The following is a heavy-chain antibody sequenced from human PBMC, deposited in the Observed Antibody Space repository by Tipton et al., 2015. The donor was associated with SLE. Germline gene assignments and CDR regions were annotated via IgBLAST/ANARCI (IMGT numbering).Heavy chain of an antibody. CDR3: ARLCCIAAGGTGYYQH. J-gene: IGHJ1*01. V-gene: IGHV4-4*02. CDR2: IYYSGST. Sequence: TLSLTCAVFGGSISSSHWWSWVRQSPGEGLEWIGEIYYSGSTNYNPSLRSRVTISADRSKNQFSLELRSATAADTAVYYCARLCCIAAGGTGYYQHWGQGTLVTVSS. CDR1: GGSISSSHW. D-gene: IGHD6-13*01.